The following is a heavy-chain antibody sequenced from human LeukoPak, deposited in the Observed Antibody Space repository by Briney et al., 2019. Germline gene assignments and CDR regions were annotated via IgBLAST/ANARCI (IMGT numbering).Heavy chain of an antibody. Sequence: GGSLRLSCAASGFTFSSYAMHWVRQAPGKGLEYVSAISSNGGSTYYANSVKGRFTISRDNSKNTLYLQMGSLRAEDMAVYYCARDAGSGGHYAFDIWGQGTMVTVSS. J-gene: IGHJ3*02. D-gene: IGHD3-10*01. CDR2: ISSNGGST. CDR3: ARDAGSGGHYAFDI. CDR1: GFTFSSYA. V-gene: IGHV3-64*01.